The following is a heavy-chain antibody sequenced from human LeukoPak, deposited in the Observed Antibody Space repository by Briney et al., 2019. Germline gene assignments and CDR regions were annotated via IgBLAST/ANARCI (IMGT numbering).Heavy chain of an antibody. CDR3: VTDTVVPLAQIDH. D-gene: IGHD2-15*01. CDR2: VRSVAAGGAT. Sequence: GGSLRLSCAASGFTFTDAWMSWVRQAPGKGLEWVGRVRSVAAGGATEYAAPVEGRFIISGDDSKHTLSLQMNSLEIEDTAVYFCVTDTVVPLAQIDHWGQGTLVTVSS. CDR1: GFTFTDAW. J-gene: IGHJ4*02. V-gene: IGHV3-15*01.